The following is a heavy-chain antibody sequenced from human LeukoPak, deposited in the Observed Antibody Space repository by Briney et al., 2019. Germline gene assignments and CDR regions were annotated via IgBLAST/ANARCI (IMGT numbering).Heavy chain of an antibody. CDR2: ISYIGST. D-gene: IGHD4-17*01. CDR3: ARDLVTVTKGFDI. CDR1: DDSFSSHY. Sequence: SETLSLTCAVSDDSFSSHYWTWIRQPPGKGLEWIGYISYIGSTNYNPSLKSRVTISIDTSRNQFSPRLSSVTAADTAVYYCARDLVTVTKGFDIWGQGTMVSLSS. J-gene: IGHJ3*02. V-gene: IGHV4-59*11.